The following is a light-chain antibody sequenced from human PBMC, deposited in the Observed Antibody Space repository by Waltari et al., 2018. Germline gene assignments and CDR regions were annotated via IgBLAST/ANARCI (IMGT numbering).Light chain of an antibody. CDR3: QVWDRNKEF. V-gene: IGLV3-9*01. J-gene: IGLJ2*01. CDR1: NIGAKN. Sequence: SYDLTQPLSVSVALGQTARLTCAGDNIGAKNLHWYQKKPGQAPLLVIYRDNNRPSGIPVRFSGSNSGNTATLTISRAQAGDEADYYCQVWDRNKEFFGGGTKLTVL. CDR2: RDN.